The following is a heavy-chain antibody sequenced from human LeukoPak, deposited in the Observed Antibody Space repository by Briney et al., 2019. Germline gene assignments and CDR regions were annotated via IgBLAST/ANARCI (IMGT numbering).Heavy chain of an antibody. J-gene: IGHJ3*02. CDR3: ARDLESSGWYWAHAFDI. Sequence: ASVKVSCKASGGTFSSYAISWVRQAPGQGLEWMGRIIPILGIANYAQKFQGRVTITADKSTSTAYMELSSLRSEDTAVYYCARDLESSGWYWAHAFDIWGQGTMVTVSS. CDR1: GGTFSSYA. D-gene: IGHD6-19*01. V-gene: IGHV1-69*04. CDR2: IIPILGIA.